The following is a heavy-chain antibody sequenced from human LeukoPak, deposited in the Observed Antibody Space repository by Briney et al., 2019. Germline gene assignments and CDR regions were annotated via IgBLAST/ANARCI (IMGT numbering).Heavy chain of an antibody. CDR1: GFTFSTYW. Sequence: PGGSLGLSCAASGFTFSTYWMTWVRQAPGKGLEWVANIKQDGSETYYVDSVKGRFTISRDNAKNSLYLQMSSLRAEDTAIYYCARGVPTGIDYFDYWGQGTLATVSS. J-gene: IGHJ4*02. D-gene: IGHD1-1*01. V-gene: IGHV3-7*01. CDR2: IKQDGSET. CDR3: ARGVPTGIDYFDY.